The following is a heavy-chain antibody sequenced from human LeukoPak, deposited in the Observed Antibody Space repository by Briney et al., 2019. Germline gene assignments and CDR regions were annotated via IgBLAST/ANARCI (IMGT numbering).Heavy chain of an antibody. V-gene: IGHV3-23*01. J-gene: IGHJ6*02. CDR1: GFTFDTYH. D-gene: IGHD4-11*01. Sequence: GGSLTLSCTAWGFTFDTYHMSWVRQAAGRGLKWVSAMSGSDSRTYYEDSVKGPFTVSRDNSENRLFLQMNNLIHEDTAVYYCGRIMATTAHYWYGVDVWGLGTTVTVSS. CDR3: GRIMATTAHYWYGVDV. CDR2: MSGSDSRT.